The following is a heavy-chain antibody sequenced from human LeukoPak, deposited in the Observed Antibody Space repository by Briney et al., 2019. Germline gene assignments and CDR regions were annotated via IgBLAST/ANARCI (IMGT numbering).Heavy chain of an antibody. CDR3: ARDYCGGGCEGVPSFDY. CDR2: IYYSGST. J-gene: IGHJ4*02. Sequence: SETLSLTCTVSGGSISSGGYYWSWIRQHPGKGLEWIGYIYYSGSTYYNPSLKSRVTISVDTSKNQFSLKLSSVTAADTAVYYCARDYCGGGCEGVPSFDYWGQGTLVTVSS. CDR1: GGSISSGGYY. D-gene: IGHD2-21*02. V-gene: IGHV4-31*03.